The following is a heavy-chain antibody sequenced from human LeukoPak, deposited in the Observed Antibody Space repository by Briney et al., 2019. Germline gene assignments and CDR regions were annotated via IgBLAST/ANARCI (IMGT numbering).Heavy chain of an antibody. CDR3: ARYSGSYFDY. Sequence: SETLSLTCSVSGGSISSSLHYWAWTRQPPGKGLEWLATISESGTTYYNPSLKSRVTISVDTSKNQFSLNLGSVTAADAAVYYCARYSGSYFDYWGQGALVTVSS. CDR2: ISESGTT. J-gene: IGHJ4*02. CDR1: GGSISSSLHY. D-gene: IGHD6-19*01. V-gene: IGHV4-39*01.